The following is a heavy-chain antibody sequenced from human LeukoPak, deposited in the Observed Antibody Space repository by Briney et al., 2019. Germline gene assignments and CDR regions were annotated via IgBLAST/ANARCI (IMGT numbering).Heavy chain of an antibody. D-gene: IGHD1-26*01. Sequence: PSETLSLTCTVSAGAITSYYWSWIRQPPGKGLEWIGYIYDSGSTNYNPSLKSRVTISVDTSKNQFSLKLSSVTAADTAVYYCASFRWSGSYYAYFDYWGQGTLVTVSS. CDR2: IYDSGST. V-gene: IGHV4-59*01. CDR1: AGAITSYY. CDR3: ASFRWSGSYYAYFDY. J-gene: IGHJ4*02.